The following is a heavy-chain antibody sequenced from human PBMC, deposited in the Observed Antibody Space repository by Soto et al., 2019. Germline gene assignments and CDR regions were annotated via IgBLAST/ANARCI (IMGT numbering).Heavy chain of an antibody. D-gene: IGHD2-15*01. CDR1: GGSISSNDW. V-gene: IGHV4-4*02. J-gene: IGHJ4*02. CDR3: ARREGDCRGGSCPYYHD. Sequence: QVQLQESGPGLVKPSETLSLTCTVSGGSISSNDWWSWVRQTPGKGLEWIGEIYHSGGTKYNPSLKSRVTLSLDKSKNGFSLSLNFVTAADTAVYYCARREGDCRGGSCPYYHDWGQGTLVTASS. CDR2: IYHSGGT.